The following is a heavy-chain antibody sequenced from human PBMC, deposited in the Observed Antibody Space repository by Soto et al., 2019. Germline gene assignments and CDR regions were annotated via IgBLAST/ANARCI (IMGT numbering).Heavy chain of an antibody. CDR3: ARDLVAARPPYYYGMDG. J-gene: IGHJ6*02. CDR2: IIPIFGTA. Sequence: QVQLVQSGAEVKKPGSSVKVSCKASGGTFSSYAISWVRQAPGQGLEWMGGIIPIFGTANYAQKFQGRVTIAADEATSTAYMELSSLRSEDTAVYYGARDLVAARPPYYYGMDGWGQGTTVTVSS. V-gene: IGHV1-69*12. D-gene: IGHD6-6*01. CDR1: GGTFSSYA.